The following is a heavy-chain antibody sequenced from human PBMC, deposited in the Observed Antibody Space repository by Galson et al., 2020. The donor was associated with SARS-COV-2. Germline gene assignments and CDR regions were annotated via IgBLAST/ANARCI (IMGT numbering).Heavy chain of an antibody. Sequence: GGSLRLSCAASGFTFDDYAMHWVRQAPGKGLEWVSGISWNSGSIAYAASVKGRFTISRDNAKNSLYLQMNSLRAEDMALYYCAKGGSYDALDWYFDLWGRGTLVTVSS. CDR3: AKGGSYDALDWYFDL. CDR1: GFTFDDYA. D-gene: IGHD3-16*01. J-gene: IGHJ2*01. CDR2: ISWNSGSI. V-gene: IGHV3-9*03.